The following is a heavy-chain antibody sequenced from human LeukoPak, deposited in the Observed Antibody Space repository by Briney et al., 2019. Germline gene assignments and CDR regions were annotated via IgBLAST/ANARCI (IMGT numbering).Heavy chain of an antibody. CDR2: ISGSGGST. Sequence: GGSLRLSCAASGFTFSSYAMSWVRQAPGKGLEWVSAISGSGGSTYYADSVKGRLTISRDNSKNTLYLQMNSLRAEDTALYYCAKSKRIFSCDYWGQGTLVTVSS. D-gene: IGHD2-15*01. CDR1: GFTFSSYA. J-gene: IGHJ4*02. CDR3: AKSKRIFSCDY. V-gene: IGHV3-23*01.